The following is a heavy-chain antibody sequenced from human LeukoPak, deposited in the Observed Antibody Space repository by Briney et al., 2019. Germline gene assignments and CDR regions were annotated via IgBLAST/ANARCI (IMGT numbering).Heavy chain of an antibody. CDR1: GYSFTGYY. V-gene: IGHV1-2*02. J-gene: IGHJ4*01. D-gene: IGHD3-10*01. Sequence: ASVKVSCKASGYSFTGYYMHWVRQAPGQGLEWMGWMNPNSGGTDYPQKFQGRVTMTRDTSITTAYMELSRLTSDDTAVYYCATWGGYGSGSYFDYWGQEPWSPSPQ. CDR3: ATWGGYGSGSYFDY. CDR2: MNPNSGGT.